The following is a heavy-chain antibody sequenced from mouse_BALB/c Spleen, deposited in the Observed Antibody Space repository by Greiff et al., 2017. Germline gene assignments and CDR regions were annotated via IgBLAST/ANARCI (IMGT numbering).Heavy chain of an antibody. CDR1: GYSITSGYY. CDR2: ISYDGSN. J-gene: IGHJ2*01. D-gene: IGHD1-1*01. Sequence: EVQRVESGPGLVKPSQSLSLTCSVTGYSITSGYYWNWIRQFPGNKLEWMGYISYDGSNNYNPSLKNRISITRDTSKNQFFLKLNSVTTEDTATYYCAREEGDGYYFDYWGQGTTLTVSS. CDR3: AREEGDGYYFDY. V-gene: IGHV3-6*02.